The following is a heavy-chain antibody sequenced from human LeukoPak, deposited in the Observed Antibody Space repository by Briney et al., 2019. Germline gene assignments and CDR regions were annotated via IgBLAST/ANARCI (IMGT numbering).Heavy chain of an antibody. Sequence: GGSLRLSCAASGFTFSTYAVNWVRQAPGKGLEWVSTISGSGDSTYYADSVKGRFTISRDNSKNTLYLQMNSLRAEDTAVYYCARETEYYYDSSGYAFDIWGQGTMVTVSS. D-gene: IGHD3-22*01. CDR2: ISGSGDST. CDR3: ARETEYYYDSSGYAFDI. CDR1: GFTFSTYA. J-gene: IGHJ3*02. V-gene: IGHV3-23*01.